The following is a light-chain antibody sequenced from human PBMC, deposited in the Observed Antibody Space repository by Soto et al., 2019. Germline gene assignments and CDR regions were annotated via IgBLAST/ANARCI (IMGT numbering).Light chain of an antibody. CDR2: AAS. CDR1: QSISSY. V-gene: IGKV1-39*01. Sequence: DIQMTQSQSSLSASLGDRVTITCRSSQSISSYLNWYQQKPGKAPKLLIYAASSLQSGVPSRFSGSGSGTDFPLTISSLQPEDFATYYCQQSYSTLPFTFGPGTKVDIK. J-gene: IGKJ3*01. CDR3: QQSYSTLPFT.